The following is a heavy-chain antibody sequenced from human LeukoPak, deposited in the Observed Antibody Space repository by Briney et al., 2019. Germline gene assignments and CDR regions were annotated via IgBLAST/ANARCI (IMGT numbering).Heavy chain of an antibody. J-gene: IGHJ4*02. CDR1: GFTFSSYS. CDR2: ISSSSSYI. D-gene: IGHD6-13*01. V-gene: IGHV3-21*01. Sequence: GGSLRLSCAASGFTFSSYSMNRVRQAPGKGLEWVSSISSSSSYIHYADSVKGRFTISRDNAKNSLYLQMNSLRAEDTAVYHCAREYPRGAAAPDYWGQGTLVTVSS. CDR3: AREYPRGAAAPDY.